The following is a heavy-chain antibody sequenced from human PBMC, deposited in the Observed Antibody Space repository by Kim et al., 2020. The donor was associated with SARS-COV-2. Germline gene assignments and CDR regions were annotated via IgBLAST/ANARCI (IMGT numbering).Heavy chain of an antibody. D-gene: IGHD2-2*01. CDR2: ITGDGRNT. J-gene: IGHJ4*02. Sequence: GGSLRLSCAASGFIFDDYVMHWVRQAPGKGLEWVSLITGDGRNTYYADSVKGRFTVSRDNSKNSLFLQMNSLRTEDTALYYCARAGQRRENVVVIPAAVPDYWGLGTLVTVSS. V-gene: IGHV3-43*02. CDR3: ARAGQRRENVVVIPAAVPDY. CDR1: GFIFDDYV.